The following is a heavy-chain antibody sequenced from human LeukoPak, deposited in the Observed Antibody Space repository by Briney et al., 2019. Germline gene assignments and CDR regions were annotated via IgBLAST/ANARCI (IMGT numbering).Heavy chain of an antibody. D-gene: IGHD6-13*01. V-gene: IGHV4-59*01. J-gene: IGHJ4*02. CDR3: ASIAAADYFDY. CDR2: IYYSGST. Sequence: SETLSLTCTVSGGSISSYYWSWIRQPPGKGLEWIGYIYYSGSTNYNPSLKSRVTISVDTWKNQFSLSLSSVTAADTAVYYCASIAAADYFDYWGQGTLVTVSS. CDR1: GGSISSYY.